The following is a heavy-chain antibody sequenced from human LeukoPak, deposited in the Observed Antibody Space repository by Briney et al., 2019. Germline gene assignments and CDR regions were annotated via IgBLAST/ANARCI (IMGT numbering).Heavy chain of an antibody. Sequence: PGGSLRLSCAASGFTFSSYEMNWVRQAPGKGLEWVSYISSSGTTIYYADSVKGRFTISKDNAKNSLYLQMNSLRAEDTAVYYCARQSRQQLAXDXXXQGXLV. J-gene: IGHJ4*02. CDR3: ARQSRQQLAXDX. CDR2: ISSSGTTI. CDR1: GFTFSSYE. V-gene: IGHV3-48*03. D-gene: IGHD6-13*01.